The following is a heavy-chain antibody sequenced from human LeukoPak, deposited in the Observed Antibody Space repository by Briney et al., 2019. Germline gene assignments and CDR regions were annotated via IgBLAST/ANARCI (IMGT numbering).Heavy chain of an antibody. J-gene: IGHJ4*02. CDR3: ARGVAPAAMDY. CDR2: IIPILGIA. Sequence: GASVKVSCKASGGTFSSYAISWVRQAPGQGLEWMGRIIPILGIANYAQKFQGRVTTTADKSTSTAYMELSSLRSEDTAVYYCARGVAPAAMDYWGQGTLVTVYS. D-gene: IGHD2-2*01. V-gene: IGHV1-69*04. CDR1: GGTFSSYA.